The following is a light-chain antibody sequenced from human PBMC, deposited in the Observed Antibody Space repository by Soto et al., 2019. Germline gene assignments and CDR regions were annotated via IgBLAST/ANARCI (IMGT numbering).Light chain of an antibody. CDR3: QQYNSYSRT. Sequence: IQLTQSPSSLSASVGGRVTITCRASQGISSYLAWYQQKPGKAPKLLIYKASSLESGVPSRFSGSGSGTEFTLTISSLQPDDFATYYCQQYNSYSRTFGQGTKV. CDR2: KAS. J-gene: IGKJ1*01. CDR1: QGISSY. V-gene: IGKV1-5*03.